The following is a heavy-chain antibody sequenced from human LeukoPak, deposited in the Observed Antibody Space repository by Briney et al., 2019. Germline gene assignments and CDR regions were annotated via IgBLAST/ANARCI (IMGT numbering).Heavy chain of an antibody. V-gene: IGHV1-18*04. CDR2: ISTYNGNT. CDR3: AGDRNWFDP. CDR1: GYTFTGYY. J-gene: IGHJ5*02. Sequence: ASVKVSCKASGYTFTGYYMHWVRQAPGQGLEWMGWISTYNGNTHYAQKFQGRVTMTTDTSSSTAYMELRSLRSDDTAIYYCAGDRNWFDPWGQGTLVTVSS.